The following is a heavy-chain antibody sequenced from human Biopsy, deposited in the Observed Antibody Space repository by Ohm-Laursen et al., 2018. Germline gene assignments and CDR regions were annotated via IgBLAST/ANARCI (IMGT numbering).Heavy chain of an antibody. J-gene: IGHJ4*02. V-gene: IGHV3-23*01. CDR1: GFIFSRND. Sequence: SLRLSCTAFGFIFSRNDMSWVRQAPEKGLEWVSGISGSGASTYYADSVKGRFTISRDNSENTLYLHMNSLRAEDTAVYFCAKFEGDPTPSYYFDYWGQGTLVTVSS. CDR2: ISGSGAST. D-gene: IGHD3-10*01. CDR3: AKFEGDPTPSYYFDY.